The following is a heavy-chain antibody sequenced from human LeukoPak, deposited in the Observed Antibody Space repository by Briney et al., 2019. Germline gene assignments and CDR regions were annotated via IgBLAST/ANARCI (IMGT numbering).Heavy chain of an antibody. CDR3: AIGGGYCSSTSCRNWFDP. CDR2: IIPILGIA. Sequence: ASVKVSCKASGGTFGSYAISWVRQAPGQGLEWMGRIIPILGIANYAQKFQGRVTITADKSTSTAYMELSSLRSEDTAVYYCAIGGGYCSSTSCRNWFDPWGQGTLVTVSS. CDR1: GGTFGSYA. J-gene: IGHJ5*02. D-gene: IGHD2-2*01. V-gene: IGHV1-69*04.